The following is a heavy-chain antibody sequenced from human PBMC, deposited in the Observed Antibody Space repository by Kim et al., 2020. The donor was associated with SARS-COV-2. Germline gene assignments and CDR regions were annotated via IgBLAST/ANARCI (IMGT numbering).Heavy chain of an antibody. Sequence: DSERGRFTISRDNSKATLYLQMDSLGVEDTAVYYCAKSYTSGTYFFDFWGQGTPVTVSS. CDR3: AKSYTSGTYFFDF. J-gene: IGHJ4*02. V-gene: IGHV3-33*06. D-gene: IGHD3-16*01.